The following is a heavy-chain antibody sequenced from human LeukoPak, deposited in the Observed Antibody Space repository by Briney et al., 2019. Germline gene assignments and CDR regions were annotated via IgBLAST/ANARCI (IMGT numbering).Heavy chain of an antibody. V-gene: IGHV4-30-2*01. Sequence: PSETLSLTCTVSGGSISSGGYYWSWIRQPPGKGLEWIGYIYHSGSTYYNPSLKSRATISVDRSKNQFSLKLSSVTAADTAVYYCARSYDSSGANAFDIWGQGTMVTVSS. CDR2: IYHSGST. CDR1: GGSISSGGYY. CDR3: ARSYDSSGANAFDI. J-gene: IGHJ3*02. D-gene: IGHD3-22*01.